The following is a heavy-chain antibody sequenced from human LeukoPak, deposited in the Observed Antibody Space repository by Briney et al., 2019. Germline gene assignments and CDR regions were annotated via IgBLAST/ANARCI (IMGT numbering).Heavy chain of an antibody. CDR3: ARDDRHGLRRGTYSGRYMSSYIFDY. CDR1: GFTFSSYG. J-gene: IGHJ4*02. Sequence: GGSLRLSCAASGFTFSSYGMHWVRQAPGKGLVWVSHINSDGSSTNYADSVKGRFTISRDNAKNTLDLQMNSLRAEDTAVYYCARDDRHGLRRGTYSGRYMSSYIFDYRGQGTLVTVSS. CDR2: INSDGSST. D-gene: IGHD1-26*01. V-gene: IGHV3-74*01.